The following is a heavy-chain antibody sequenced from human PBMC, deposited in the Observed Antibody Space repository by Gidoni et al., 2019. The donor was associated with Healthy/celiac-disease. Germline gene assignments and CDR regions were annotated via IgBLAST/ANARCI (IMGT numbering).Heavy chain of an antibody. CDR2: IIGSGGST. J-gene: IGHJ1*01. D-gene: IGHD3-3*01. V-gene: IGHV3-23*01. CDR1: GFNFSSYA. CDR3: AKDRWDYDFWSGYSGAEYFQH. Sequence: EVQLLESGGGLLQPGGSLRLSCAASGFNFSSYAMRWVRQAPGRGLEWVSVIIGSGGSTYYADSVKGRFTISRDNSKNTLYLQMNSLRAEDTAVYYCAKDRWDYDFWSGYSGAEYFQHWGQGTLVTVSS.